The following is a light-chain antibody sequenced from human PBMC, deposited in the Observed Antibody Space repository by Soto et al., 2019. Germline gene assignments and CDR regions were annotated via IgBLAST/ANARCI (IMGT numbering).Light chain of an antibody. CDR1: QRISTF. Sequence: DIQMTQSPSSLTAFVGDSVTITCHASQRISTFLNWYHQKPGKAPKLLIYSASYLQSGVPSNFSGSGSGTDFTLSIVTLQPEDFGTYFCQQSYRLPLTFGGGTKVEI. J-gene: IGKJ4*01. V-gene: IGKV1-39*01. CDR2: SAS. CDR3: QQSYRLPLT.